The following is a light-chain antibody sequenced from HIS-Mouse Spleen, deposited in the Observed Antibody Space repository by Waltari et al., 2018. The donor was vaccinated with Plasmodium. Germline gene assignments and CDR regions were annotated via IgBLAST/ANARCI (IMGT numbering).Light chain of an antibody. V-gene: IGLV4-69*01. CDR2: LNSDGSH. Sequence: QLVLTQSPSASASLGASVKLTCTLRRGHSSYAIAWHPQQPEKGPRYLLKLNSDGSHSKGDGIPDRFSGSSSGAERYLTISSLQSEDEADYYCQTWGTGFWVFGGGTKLTVL. CDR1: RGHSSYA. J-gene: IGLJ3*02. CDR3: QTWGTGFWV.